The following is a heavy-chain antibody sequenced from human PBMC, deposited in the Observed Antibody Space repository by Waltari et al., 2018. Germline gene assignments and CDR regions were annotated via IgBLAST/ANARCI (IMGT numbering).Heavy chain of an antibody. CDR3: ATDSSSW. J-gene: IGHJ4*02. Sequence: QVQLVQSGAEVKKPGASVKVSCKASGYTFTSYDINWVRQATGQGLEWMGGFDPEDGETIYAQKFQGRVTMTEDTSTDTAYMELSSLRSEDTAVYYCATDSSSWWGQGTLVIVSS. CDR2: FDPEDGET. CDR1: GYTFTSYD. D-gene: IGHD6-13*01. V-gene: IGHV1-24*01.